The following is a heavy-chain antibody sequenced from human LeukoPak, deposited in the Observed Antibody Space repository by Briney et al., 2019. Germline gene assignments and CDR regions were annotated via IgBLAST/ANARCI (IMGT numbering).Heavy chain of an antibody. D-gene: IGHD6-13*01. J-gene: IGHJ6*02. CDR2: ISYDGSNK. V-gene: IGHV3-30*04. Sequence: GGSLRLSCAASGFTFSSYAMHWVRQAPGKGLEWVAVISYDGSNKYYADSVKGRFTISRDNSKNTLYLQMNSLRAEDTAVYYCARDLRGSSSWLNYYYGMDVWGQGTTVTVSS. CDR1: GFTFSSYA. CDR3: ARDLRGSSSWLNYYYGMDV.